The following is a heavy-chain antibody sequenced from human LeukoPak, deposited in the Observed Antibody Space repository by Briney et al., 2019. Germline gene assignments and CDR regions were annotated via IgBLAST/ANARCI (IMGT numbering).Heavy chain of an antibody. D-gene: IGHD3-16*01. CDR3: ARGYDYVW. V-gene: IGHV4-4*02. J-gene: IGHJ4*02. CDR2: INHSGST. CDR1: GGSINSINW. Sequence: SGTLSLTCAVSGGSINSINWWSWIRQPPGKGLEWIGEINHSGSTNYNPSLKSRVTISVDTSKNQFSLKLSSVTAADTAVYYCARGYDYVWWGQGTLVTVSS.